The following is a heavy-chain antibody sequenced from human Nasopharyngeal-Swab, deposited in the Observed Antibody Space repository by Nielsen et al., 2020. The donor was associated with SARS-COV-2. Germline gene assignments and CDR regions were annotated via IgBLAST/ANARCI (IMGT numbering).Heavy chain of an antibody. CDR2: IYTSGST. J-gene: IGHJ4*02. Sequence: LRLSCTVSGGSISSGSYYWSWIQQPAGKGLEWIGRIYTSGSTNYNPSLKSRVTISVDTSKNQFSLKLSSVTAADTAVYYCARQLVGATGYDYWGQGTLVTVSS. V-gene: IGHV4-61*02. CDR1: GGSISSGSYY. D-gene: IGHD1-26*01. CDR3: ARQLVGATGYDY.